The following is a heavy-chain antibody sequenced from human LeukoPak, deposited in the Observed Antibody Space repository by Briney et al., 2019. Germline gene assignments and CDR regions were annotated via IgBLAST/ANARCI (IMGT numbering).Heavy chain of an antibody. J-gene: IGHJ4*02. D-gene: IGHD3-10*01. V-gene: IGHV5-51*01. CDR2: IYPGDSDT. Sequence: GESLKISCKGFGYGFNNYWIGWVRQMPGKGLEWLVIIYPGDSDTRYSPSFQGQVAISADKSISTAYLQWSSLKASDTATYYCATTYYYGSGSNMIDYWGQGTLVTVSS. CDR1: GYGFNNYW. CDR3: ATTYYYGSGSNMIDY.